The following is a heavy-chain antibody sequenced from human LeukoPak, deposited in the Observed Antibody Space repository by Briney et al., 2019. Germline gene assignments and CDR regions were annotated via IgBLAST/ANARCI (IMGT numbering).Heavy chain of an antibody. D-gene: IGHD4-17*01. J-gene: IGHJ4*02. CDR2: IYYSGST. Sequence: SETLSLTCTVSGGSISSYYWSWIRQPPGKGLEWIGYIYYSGSTNYNPSLKSRVTISVDTSKNQFSPKLRSATAADTAVYYCARVDYGDYVVNYWGQGTLVTVSS. CDR3: ARVDYGDYVVNY. CDR1: GGSISSYY. V-gene: IGHV4-59*01.